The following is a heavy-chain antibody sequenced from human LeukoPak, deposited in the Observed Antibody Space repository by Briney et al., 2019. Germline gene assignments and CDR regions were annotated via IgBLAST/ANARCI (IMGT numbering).Heavy chain of an antibody. CDR1: GFTFSGYA. V-gene: IGHV3-23*01. Sequence: GGSLRLSCIASGFTFSGYAMSWVRQAPGKGLEWVSAISTSGGATYYANSVKGRFTISRDNAKNSLYLQMNSLRAEDTAVYNCARDVGLWFGELYIPYFDYWGQGTLVTVSS. CDR3: ARDVGLWFGELYIPYFDY. CDR2: ISTSGGAT. J-gene: IGHJ4*02. D-gene: IGHD3-10*01.